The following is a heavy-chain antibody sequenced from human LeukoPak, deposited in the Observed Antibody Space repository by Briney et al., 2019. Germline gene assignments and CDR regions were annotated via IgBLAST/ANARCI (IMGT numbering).Heavy chain of an antibody. J-gene: IGHJ5*02. V-gene: IGHV4-39*01. CDR1: GGSISSSSYY. D-gene: IGHD3-10*01. Sequence: PSETLSLTCTVSGGSISSSSYYWGWIRQPPGKGLEWIGSIYYSGSPYYNPSLKSRVTISVDTSKKQFSLKLSSVTAADTAVYYCARHVGFITMVRGVINNNWFDPWGQGTLATVSS. CDR2: IYYSGSP. CDR3: ARHVGFITMVRGVINNNWFDP.